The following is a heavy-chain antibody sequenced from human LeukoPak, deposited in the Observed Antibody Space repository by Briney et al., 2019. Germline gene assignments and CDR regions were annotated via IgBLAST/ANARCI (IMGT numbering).Heavy chain of an antibody. Sequence: GGSLRLSCAASGFTFSSYWMHWVRQAPGKGLEWVSAISGSGGSTYYADSVKGRFTISRDNSKNTLYLQMNSLRAEDTAVYYCAKRNWFGGSPYHFDYWGQGTLVTVSS. J-gene: IGHJ4*02. D-gene: IGHD1-26*01. CDR2: ISGSGGST. CDR1: GFTFSSYW. V-gene: IGHV3-23*01. CDR3: AKRNWFGGSPYHFDY.